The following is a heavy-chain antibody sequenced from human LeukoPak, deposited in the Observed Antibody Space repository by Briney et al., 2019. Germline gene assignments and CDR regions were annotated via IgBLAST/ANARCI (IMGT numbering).Heavy chain of an antibody. D-gene: IGHD2-2*01. J-gene: IGHJ3*02. Sequence: PGGSLRLSCAASGFTFSSYSMNWVRQAPGEGLEWVSSISSSGSFIYYADSVKGRFTISRDNARNSLFLKMNSLRAEDTAVYYCARDLRYCSSASCSENGAFDIWGQGTMVTVSS. CDR2: ISSSGSFI. V-gene: IGHV3-21*01. CDR1: GFTFSSYS. CDR3: ARDLRYCSSASCSENGAFDI.